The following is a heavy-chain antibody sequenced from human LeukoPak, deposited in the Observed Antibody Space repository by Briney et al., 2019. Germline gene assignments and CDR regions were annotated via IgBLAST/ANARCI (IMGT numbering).Heavy chain of an antibody. Sequence: TPLETLSLTCTVSGGSISSSSYYWGWIRQPPGKGLEWIGTIYYFRSTYYNPSLKSRVTISVDTSKNPFSLKLSSVTAADTAVYYCARGLATRADFFDCWGQGTLVTVS. D-gene: IGHD4-23*01. J-gene: IGHJ4*02. CDR3: ARGLATRADFFDC. CDR2: IYYFRST. CDR1: GGSISSSSYY. V-gene: IGHV4-39*07.